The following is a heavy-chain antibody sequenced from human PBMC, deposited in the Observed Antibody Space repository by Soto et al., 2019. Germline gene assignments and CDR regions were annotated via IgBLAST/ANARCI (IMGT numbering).Heavy chain of an antibody. J-gene: IGHJ4*02. CDR3: AKTVPGTKY. CDR2: ISGSGGST. V-gene: IGHV3-23*01. Sequence: GFLRLSCAASGITFRNYAMSWVRQAPGKGLEWVSTISGSGGSTYYADSVKGRFTISRDNSKNTLYLQMNSLGAEDTAVYYCAKTVPGTKYWGQGTLVTVSS. CDR1: GITFRNYA. D-gene: IGHD6-19*01.